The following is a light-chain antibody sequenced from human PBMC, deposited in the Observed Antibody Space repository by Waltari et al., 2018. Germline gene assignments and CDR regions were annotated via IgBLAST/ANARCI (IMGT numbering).Light chain of an antibody. CDR1: QSVLYSSNNKNY. V-gene: IGKV4-1*01. J-gene: IGKJ2*01. CDR2: WAS. Sequence: DIVMTQSPDSLAVSLGERATINCKSSQSVLYSSNNKNYFVWYQQKTGQPPKLLIYWASTREAGVPDRFSGSGSGTDFTLTISGLQAEDVAVYYCQQYYSIPYTFGQGTKLEIK. CDR3: QQYYSIPYT.